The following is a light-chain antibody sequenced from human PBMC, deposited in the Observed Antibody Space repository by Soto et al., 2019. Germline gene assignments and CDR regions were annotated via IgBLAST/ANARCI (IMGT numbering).Light chain of an antibody. J-gene: IGKJ1*01. CDR2: DAS. Sequence: EVVMTQSPATHSVSPGARVTLSCRASQSTSHNLAWYQQKAGQPPSLLIYDASTRATGIPTRFSGSGSGTEFTLTISSLQSEDFAVYYCQQYDNRPRTFGQGTMVDIK. CDR3: QQYDNRPRT. V-gene: IGKV3-15*01. CDR1: QSTSHN.